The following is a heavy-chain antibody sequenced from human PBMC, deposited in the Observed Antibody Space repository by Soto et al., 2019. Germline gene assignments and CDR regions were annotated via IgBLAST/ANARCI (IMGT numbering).Heavy chain of an antibody. D-gene: IGHD1-26*01. J-gene: IGHJ6*02. CDR1: GFTFSRYT. V-gene: IGHV3-23*01. Sequence: EVQLLESGGGLVQPGGSLRLSCAASGFTFSRYTMSWVRQAPGKGLEWVSAISGSGGSTYYADSVKGRFTISRDNSKNTLYLQMNSLRAEDTAVYYCAKDEVGAVYYYYSGMAVWGQGTTVTVSS. CDR3: AKDEVGAVYYYYSGMAV. CDR2: ISGSGGST.